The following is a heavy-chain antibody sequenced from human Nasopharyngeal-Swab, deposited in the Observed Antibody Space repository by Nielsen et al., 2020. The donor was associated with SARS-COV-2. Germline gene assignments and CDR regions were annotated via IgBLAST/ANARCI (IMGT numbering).Heavy chain of an antibody. Sequence: ASVKVSCKASGYTFTGYYMHWVRQAPGQGLEWMGWINLNSGGTNYAQKFQGRVTMTRDTSISTAYMELSRLRSDDTAVYYCARAGLVVVPAAMGYWGQGTLVTVSS. CDR1: GYTFTGYY. CDR3: ARAGLVVVPAAMGY. V-gene: IGHV1-2*02. D-gene: IGHD2-2*01. J-gene: IGHJ4*02. CDR2: INLNSGGT.